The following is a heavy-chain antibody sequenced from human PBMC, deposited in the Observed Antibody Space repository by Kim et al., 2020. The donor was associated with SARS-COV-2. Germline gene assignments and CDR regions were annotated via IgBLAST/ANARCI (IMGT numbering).Heavy chain of an antibody. J-gene: IGHJ6*02. CDR1: GFTFRSYE. CDR2: ISSSGSTI. V-gene: IGHV3-48*03. CDR3: AREISGMDV. Sequence: GGSLRLSCVASGFTFRSYEMNWVRQAPGKGLEWVSYISSSGSTIYYADSVKGRFTISRDNAKNSLYLQMNSLGAEDTAVDYCAREISGMDVWGQGTTVTVSS.